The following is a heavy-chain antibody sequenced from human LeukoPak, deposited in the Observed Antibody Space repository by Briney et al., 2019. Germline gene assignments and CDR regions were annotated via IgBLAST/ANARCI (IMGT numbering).Heavy chain of an antibody. V-gene: IGHV3-43*01. CDR1: GFTFDDYT. CDR3: AKDTDSSGWRGEYYFDY. Sequence: PGGSLRLSCAASGFTFDDYTMHWVRQAPGKGLEWVSLISWDGGSTYYADSVKGRFTISRDNSKNSLYLQMNSLRTEDTALYYCAKDTDSSGWRGEYYFDYWGQGTLVTVSS. D-gene: IGHD6-19*01. CDR2: ISWDGGST. J-gene: IGHJ4*02.